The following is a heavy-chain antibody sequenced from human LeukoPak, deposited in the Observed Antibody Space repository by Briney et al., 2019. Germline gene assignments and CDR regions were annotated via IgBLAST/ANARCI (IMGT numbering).Heavy chain of an antibody. CDR2: IKPDGSET. D-gene: IGHD3-3*01. CDR3: ARDRSISGVVTIDF. CDR1: GFIFSKSW. Sequence: GGSLRLSCAASGFIFSKSWMTWVRQAPGKGLEWVANIKPDGSETYYVDSVMGRFTISRDNAKNSVYLQMNSLRAEDTAVYYCARDRSISGVVTIDFWGQGTLVTVSS. J-gene: IGHJ4*02. V-gene: IGHV3-7*01.